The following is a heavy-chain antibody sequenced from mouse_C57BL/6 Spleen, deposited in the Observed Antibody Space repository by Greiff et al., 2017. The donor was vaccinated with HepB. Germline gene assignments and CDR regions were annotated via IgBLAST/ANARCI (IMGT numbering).Heavy chain of an antibody. V-gene: IGHV1-15*01. CDR1: GYTFTDYE. D-gene: IGHD2-5*01. CDR3: TRRDSNYLFAY. Sequence: VQLVESGAELVRPGASVTLSCKASGYTFTDYEMHWVKQTPVHGLEWIGAIDPETGGTAYNQKFKGKAILTADKSSSTAYMELRSLTSEDSAVYYCTRRDSNYLFAYWGQGTLVTVSA. CDR2: IDPETGGT. J-gene: IGHJ3*01.